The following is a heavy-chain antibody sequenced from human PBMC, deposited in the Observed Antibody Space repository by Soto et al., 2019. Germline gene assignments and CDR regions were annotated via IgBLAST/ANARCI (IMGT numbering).Heavy chain of an antibody. CDR1: GGSIISSEW. CDR3: ARDVSRQSQFIAGDY. J-gene: IGHJ4*02. V-gene: IGHV4-4*02. CDR2: IYHAGTT. Sequence: SETLSLTCAPSGGSIISSEWWSWVRQPPGKGLEWIGEIYHAGTTSYNPSLKSRVTISVDTSKNQFSLTLSFVTAADTAVYYCARDVSRQSQFIAGDYWGRGTLVTVSS. D-gene: IGHD6-13*01.